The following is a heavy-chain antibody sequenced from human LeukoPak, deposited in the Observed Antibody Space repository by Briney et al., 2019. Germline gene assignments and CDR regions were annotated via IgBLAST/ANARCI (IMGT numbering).Heavy chain of an antibody. Sequence: SETLSLTCAVYGGSFSGYYWSWVRQPPGKGLEWIGEINHSGSTNYNPSLKSRVTISVDTSKNQFSLKLSSVTAADTAVYYCARGLRRWPVRGRSQNWFDPWGQGTLVTVSS. CDR2: INHSGST. D-gene: IGHD3-10*01. J-gene: IGHJ5*02. V-gene: IGHV4-34*01. CDR1: GGSFSGYY. CDR3: ARGLRRWPVRGRSQNWFDP.